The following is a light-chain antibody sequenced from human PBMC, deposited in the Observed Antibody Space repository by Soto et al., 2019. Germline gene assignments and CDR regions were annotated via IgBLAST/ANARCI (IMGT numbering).Light chain of an antibody. CDR1: QSVSSL. CDR3: QQHSNWPWT. V-gene: IGKV3-11*01. Sequence: EIVLTQSPATLYSSPGERATLACGASQSVSSLLAWYQQKPGQAPRLLIYAASNRATGIPARFSGSGSGTDFTLTISSLEPEDFAVYYCQQHSNWPWTFGQGTKVEI. J-gene: IGKJ1*01. CDR2: AAS.